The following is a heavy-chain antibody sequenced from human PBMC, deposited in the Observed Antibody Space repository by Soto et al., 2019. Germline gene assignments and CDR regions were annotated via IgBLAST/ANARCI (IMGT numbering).Heavy chain of an antibody. V-gene: IGHV4-39*01. D-gene: IGHD6-19*01. Sequence: SETLSLTCTVSGGSISITSYYWVWIRQPPGKGLEWIGSFYYSGSTYYNPSLKSRVSISVDTSENQFSLKLSSVTAADTAVYYCARQVVDGTVAGTGSFDSWGQGTLVTVSS. J-gene: IGHJ4*02. CDR1: GGSISITSYY. CDR3: ARQVVDGTVAGTGSFDS. CDR2: FYYSGST.